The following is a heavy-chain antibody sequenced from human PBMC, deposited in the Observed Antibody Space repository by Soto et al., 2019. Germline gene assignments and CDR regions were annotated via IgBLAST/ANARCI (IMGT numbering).Heavy chain of an antibody. CDR1: GYTFTSYG. J-gene: IGHJ4*02. Sequence: QVQLVQSGTEVKKPGASVKVSCKASGYTFTSYGISWVRQAPGQGLEWMGWISADSTNTNYAHKLQDRVTITTDTSTTTSYMELRSLSPDDTAVYYCERARYNQWADRRSFDYWGQGTLVTVSS. V-gene: IGHV1-18*01. CDR3: ERARYNQWADRRSFDY. CDR2: ISADSTNT. D-gene: IGHD1-1*01.